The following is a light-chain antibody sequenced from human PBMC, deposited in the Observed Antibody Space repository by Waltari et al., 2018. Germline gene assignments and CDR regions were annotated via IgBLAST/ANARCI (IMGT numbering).Light chain of an antibody. J-gene: IGKJ1*01. Sequence: EVVLTPSPGTLCLSPGERAPLSCRASQSVSRTLAWYQQKPGQAPRLLIYDASTRATGIPDRFSGSGSGTDFSLTISRLEPEDFAVYYCQKYGTLPATFGQGTKVEIK. CDR2: DAS. CDR1: QSVSRT. CDR3: QKYGTLPAT. V-gene: IGKV3-20*01.